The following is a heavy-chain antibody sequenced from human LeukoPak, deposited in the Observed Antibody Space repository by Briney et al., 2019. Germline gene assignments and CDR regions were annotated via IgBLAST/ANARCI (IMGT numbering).Heavy chain of an antibody. Sequence: GGSLRLSCAASGFILGNYWMSWVRQAPGKGLEWVANTREDGSEKYYVDSVKGRFTTSRDNAKNSLYLQMNSLRAEDTAVYYCARELAGHYYGSGSSFDYWGQGTLVTVSS. D-gene: IGHD3-10*01. CDR3: ARELAGHYYGSGSSFDY. V-gene: IGHV3-7*01. CDR1: GFILGNYW. CDR2: TREDGSEK. J-gene: IGHJ4*02.